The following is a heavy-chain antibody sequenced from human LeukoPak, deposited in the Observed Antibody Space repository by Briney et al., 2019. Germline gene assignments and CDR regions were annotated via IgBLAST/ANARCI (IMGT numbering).Heavy chain of an antibody. D-gene: IGHD3-10*01. Sequence: SQTLSLTCTVSGGSMSSDDYYWSWVRQHPGKGLEWIGYIYYSGSTYYNPSLKSRVTISVDTSRNQFSLRLSSVTAADTAVYYCARHRGPIWFGPDYWGQGTLVTVSS. J-gene: IGHJ4*02. V-gene: IGHV4-31*03. CDR2: IYYSGST. CDR3: ARHRGPIWFGPDY. CDR1: GGSMSSDDYY.